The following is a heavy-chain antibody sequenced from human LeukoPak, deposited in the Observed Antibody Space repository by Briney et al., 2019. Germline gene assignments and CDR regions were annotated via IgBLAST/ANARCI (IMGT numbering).Heavy chain of an antibody. CDR3: ARGLSSGYYLDY. Sequence: SETLSLTCTVSGASINSYYWSWIRQPPGKGLEWIGEINHSGSTNYNPSLKSRVTISVDTSKNQFSLKLSSVTAADTAVYYCARGLSSGYYLDYWGQGTLVTVSS. D-gene: IGHD3-22*01. CDR1: GASINSYY. J-gene: IGHJ4*02. V-gene: IGHV4-34*01. CDR2: INHSGST.